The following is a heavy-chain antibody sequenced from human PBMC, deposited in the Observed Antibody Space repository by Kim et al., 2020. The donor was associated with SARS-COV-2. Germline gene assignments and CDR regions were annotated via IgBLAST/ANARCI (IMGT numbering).Heavy chain of an antibody. J-gene: IGHJ5*02. Sequence: GGSLRLSCAASGFTFSSYGMHWVRQAPGKGLEWVAVISYDGSNKYYADSVKGRFTISRDNSKNTLYLQMNSLRAEDTAVYYCAKEGGPYGGDNWFDPWGQGTLVTVSS. V-gene: IGHV3-30*18. D-gene: IGHD4-17*01. CDR3: AKEGGPYGGDNWFDP. CDR1: GFTFSSYG. CDR2: ISYDGSNK.